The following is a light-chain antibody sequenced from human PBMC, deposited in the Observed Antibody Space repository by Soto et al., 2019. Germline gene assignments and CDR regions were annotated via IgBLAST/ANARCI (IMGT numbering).Light chain of an antibody. Sequence: EIVMTQSPATLSVSPGERATLSCRASQSVSSNLAWYQQKPGQAPRLLIYGASTRATGIPARFIGSGSGTEFTLTISSLQSEDFAVYYCQQYNNCTPKYTFGQGTKLEIK. V-gene: IGKV3-15*01. CDR1: QSVSSN. CDR3: QQYNNCTPKYT. J-gene: IGKJ2*01. CDR2: GAS.